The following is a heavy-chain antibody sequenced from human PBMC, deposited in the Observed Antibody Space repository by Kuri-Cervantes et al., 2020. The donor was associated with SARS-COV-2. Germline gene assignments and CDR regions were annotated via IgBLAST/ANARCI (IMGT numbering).Heavy chain of an antibody. CDR2: INPNSGGT. CDR1: GYTFTGYY. D-gene: IGHD4-23*01. J-gene: IGHJ3*02. CDR3: ARDPGGLDAFDI. Sequence: ASVKVSCKASGYTFTGYYMHWVRQAPGQGLEWMGRINPNSGGTNYAQKFQGRVTMTRDTSISTAYMELSRQRSDDTAVYYCARDPGGLDAFDIWGQGTMVTVSS. V-gene: IGHV1-2*06.